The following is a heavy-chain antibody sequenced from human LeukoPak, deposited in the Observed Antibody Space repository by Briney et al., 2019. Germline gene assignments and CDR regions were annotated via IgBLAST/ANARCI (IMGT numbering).Heavy chain of an antibody. Sequence: SETLSLTCAVSGGSFSGYYWSWIRQPPGKGLEWIGEISHGGSTNYSPSLKSRVTISVDTSKNQFSLNLSSVTAADTAVYYCARALVRATMVWYFDLWGRGTLVTVSS. J-gene: IGHJ2*01. CDR2: ISHGGST. CDR1: GGSFSGYY. D-gene: IGHD5-12*01. CDR3: ARALVRATMVWYFDL. V-gene: IGHV4-34*01.